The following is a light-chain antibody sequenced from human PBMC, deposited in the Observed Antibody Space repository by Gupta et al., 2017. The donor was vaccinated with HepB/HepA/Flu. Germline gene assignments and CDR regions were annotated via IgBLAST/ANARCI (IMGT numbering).Light chain of an antibody. V-gene: IGKV1-39*01. CDR2: AAS. Sequence: DIQMTQSPSSLSASVGDRVTITCRASQSISNNLIWYQQKPGKAPKVLIYAASSLQSGVPSRFSGSGSGTDFTLTISSLQPEDFATYYCQQSDSTPRYTFGQGTRLEIK. CDR3: QQSDSTPRYT. J-gene: IGKJ2*01. CDR1: QSISNN.